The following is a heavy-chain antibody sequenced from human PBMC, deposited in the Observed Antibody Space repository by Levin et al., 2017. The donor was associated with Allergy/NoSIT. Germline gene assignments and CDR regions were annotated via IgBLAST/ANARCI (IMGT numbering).Heavy chain of an antibody. J-gene: IGHJ4*02. CDR3: ARFTSGYLLPYFDY. V-gene: IGHV3-74*01. Sequence: GGSLRLSCAASGFTFSSYTMHWVRQAPGKGLVWVARINSDGSTISYADSVKGRFTISRDNAKNTLFLQLNSLRAEDTAVYYCARFTSGYLLPYFDYWGQGNLVTVSS. D-gene: IGHD3-22*01. CDR2: INSDGSTI. CDR1: GFTFSSYT.